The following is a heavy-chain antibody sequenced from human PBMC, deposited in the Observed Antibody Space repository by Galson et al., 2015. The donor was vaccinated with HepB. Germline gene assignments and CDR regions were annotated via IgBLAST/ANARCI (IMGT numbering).Heavy chain of an antibody. J-gene: IGHJ4*02. D-gene: IGHD3-3*01. CDR1: GYTFHTYI. CDR3: ARGGAMARSHYTESFDY. Sequence: SVKASCKASGYTFHTYIINWVRQAPGQGLEWMGWINPYNGKSNCPQKLQGRVSMTTDSSMSTAYMDLRGLRSGDTAVYYCARGGAMARSHYTESFDYWGQGTLVTVSS. V-gene: IGHV1-18*04. CDR2: INPYNGKS.